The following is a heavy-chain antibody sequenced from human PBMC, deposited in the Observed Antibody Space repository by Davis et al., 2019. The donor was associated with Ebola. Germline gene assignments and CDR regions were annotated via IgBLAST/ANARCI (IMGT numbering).Heavy chain of an antibody. D-gene: IGHD2-2*02. V-gene: IGHV1-69*13. CDR3: ARGYCSSTSCYKWFDP. CDR2: IIPIFGTA. CDR1: GYTFTSYG. J-gene: IGHJ5*02. Sequence: SVKVSCKASGYTFTSYGISWVRQAPGQGLEWMGGIIPIFGTANYAQKFQGRVTITADESTSTAYMELSSLRSEDTAVYYCARGYCSSTSCYKWFDPWGQGTLVTVSS.